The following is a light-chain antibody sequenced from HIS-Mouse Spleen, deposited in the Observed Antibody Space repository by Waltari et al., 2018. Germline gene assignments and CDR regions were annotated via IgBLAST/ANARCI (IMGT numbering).Light chain of an antibody. CDR2: EGS. V-gene: IGLV2-23*01. Sequence: QSDLTQPASVSRSPGQSITISCTGTRSDVGRYNLVSWFQQHPGKAPKLMIYEGSKRPSGVSNRFSGSKSGNTASLTISGLQAEDEADYYCCSYAGSSTWVFGGGTKLTVL. CDR3: CSYAGSSTWV. CDR1: RSDVGRYNL. J-gene: IGLJ3*02.